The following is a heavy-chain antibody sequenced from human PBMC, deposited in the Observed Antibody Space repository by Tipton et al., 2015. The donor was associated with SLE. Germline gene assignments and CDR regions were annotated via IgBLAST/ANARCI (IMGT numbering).Heavy chain of an antibody. V-gene: IGHV4-61*09. CDR1: GGSIRSGSYY. CDR3: ARGSSTMVQGVIGY. CDR2: IYTSGST. Sequence: TLSLTCTVSGGSIRSGSYYWSWIRQPAGKGLEWIGYIYTSGSTNYNPSLKSRVTISVDTSNNQFSLKLSSVTAADTAVYYCARGSSTMVQGVIGYWGQGTLVTVSS. D-gene: IGHD3-10*01. J-gene: IGHJ4*02.